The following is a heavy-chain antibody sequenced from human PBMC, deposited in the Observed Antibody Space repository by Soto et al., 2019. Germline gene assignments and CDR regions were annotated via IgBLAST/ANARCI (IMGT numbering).Heavy chain of an antibody. CDR1: GFTFSSFA. Sequence: EVQLLESGGGLVQPGGSLRLSCAASGFTFSSFAMSWVRQAPGKGLEWVSAISGSGRSTYFADSVKGRFTNSRDNSKNTRELQMNSLRADDTAGYACAKVATVPYFDYWGQGALVTVSS. CDR2: ISGSGRST. J-gene: IGHJ4*02. CDR3: AKVATVPYFDY. D-gene: IGHD2-2*01. V-gene: IGHV3-23*01.